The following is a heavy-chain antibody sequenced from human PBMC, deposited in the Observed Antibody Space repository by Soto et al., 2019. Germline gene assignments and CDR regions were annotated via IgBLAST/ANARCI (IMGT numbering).Heavy chain of an antibody. CDR2: ISYSGRT. CDR3: ARRGSRLSVAVAAFDY. CDR1: RGSISTSGCY. D-gene: IGHD6-19*01. J-gene: IGHJ4*01. V-gene: IGHV4-39*02. Sequence: SETLSLTCSVARGSISTSGCYWGWIRKPPGTGLEWIGGISYSGRTSYNPSLNSRLPISVDPSKNHFSLKLTSVTAADTAVYFWARRGSRLSVAVAAFDYWSHGALVTVST.